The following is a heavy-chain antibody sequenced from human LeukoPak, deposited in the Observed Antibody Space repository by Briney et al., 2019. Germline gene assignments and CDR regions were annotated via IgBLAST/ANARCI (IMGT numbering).Heavy chain of an antibody. CDR1: GFTFSSYD. J-gene: IGHJ4*02. CDR3: AKASGYSSGWYGVSFDY. CDR2: ISGSGGST. D-gene: IGHD6-19*01. Sequence: GGSLRLSCAASGFTFSSYDMSWVRQAPGKGLEWVSAISGSGGSTYYADSVKGRFTISRDNSKNTLYLQMNSLRAEDTAVYYCAKASGYSSGWYGVSFDYWGQGTLVTVSS. V-gene: IGHV3-23*01.